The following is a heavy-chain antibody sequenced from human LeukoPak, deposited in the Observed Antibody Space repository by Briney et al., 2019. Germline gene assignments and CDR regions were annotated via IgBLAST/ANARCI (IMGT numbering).Heavy chain of an antibody. V-gene: IGHV3-33*06. CDR1: GFTFSSHG. J-gene: IGHJ4*02. Sequence: PGGSLRLSCAASGFTFSSHGIHWVRQAPGRGLEWVAVIWYDGTNKYYEDSVKGRFTISRDNSKNTLYLQMNSLRADDTAIYSCAKEEFYYGLPSYYSDWGLGTLVTVSS. CDR2: IWYDGTNK. D-gene: IGHD3-10*01. CDR3: AKEEFYYGLPSYYSD.